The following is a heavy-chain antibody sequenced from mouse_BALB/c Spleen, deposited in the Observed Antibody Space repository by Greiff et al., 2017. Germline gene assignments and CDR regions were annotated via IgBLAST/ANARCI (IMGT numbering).Heavy chain of an antibody. CDR2: IYPGDGDT. Sequence: VKLMESGAELARPGASVKLSCKASGYTFTSYWMQWVKQRPGQGLEWIGAIYPGDGDTRYTQKFKGKATLTADKSSSTAYMQLSSLASEDSAVYYCARSSNWDPWFAYWGQGTLVTVSA. D-gene: IGHD4-1*01. J-gene: IGHJ3*01. CDR1: GYTFTSYW. CDR3: ARSSNWDPWFAY. V-gene: IGHV1-87*01.